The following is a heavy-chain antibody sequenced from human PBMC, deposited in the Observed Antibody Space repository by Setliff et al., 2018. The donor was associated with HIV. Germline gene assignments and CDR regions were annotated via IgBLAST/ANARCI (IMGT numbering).Heavy chain of an antibody. J-gene: IGHJ3*02. V-gene: IGHV4-61*09. Sequence: SETLSLTCSVSSDSISSGSYYWSWIRLPAGKGLEWIGQIHTSGSTNYNPSLKSRLTISIDTSKNQFSLKLNSVTATDTAVYYCARDRRNTYYYESSGYSGAFDIWGQGTMVTVSS. D-gene: IGHD3-22*01. CDR2: IHTSGST. CDR3: ARDRRNTYYYESSGYSGAFDI. CDR1: SDSISSGSYY.